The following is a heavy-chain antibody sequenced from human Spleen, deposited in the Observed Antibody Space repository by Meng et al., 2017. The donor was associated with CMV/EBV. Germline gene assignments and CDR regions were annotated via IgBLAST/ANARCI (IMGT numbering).Heavy chain of an antibody. CDR2: IMEDGIEK. V-gene: IGHV3-7*01. Sequence: GESLKISCAASGFNFSSYWMSWVRQAPGKGLEWVANIMEDGIEKYYVDSVKGRFTISRDNAKNSLYLQMNSLRAEDTAVYYCTRDLIVGASNWFDPWGQGTLVTVSS. J-gene: IGHJ5*02. CDR3: TRDLIVGASNWFDP. CDR1: GFNFSSYW. D-gene: IGHD1-26*01.